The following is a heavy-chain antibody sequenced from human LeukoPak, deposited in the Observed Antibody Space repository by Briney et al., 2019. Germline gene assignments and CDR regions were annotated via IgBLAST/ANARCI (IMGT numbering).Heavy chain of an antibody. Sequence: SETLSLTCAVYGGSFSGYYWSWIHQPPGKGLEWIGEINHSGSTNYNPSLKSRVTISVDTSKNQFSLKLSSVTAADTAVYYCARGRSDDIVVVPAAMGYYYYYYGMDVWGQGTTVTVSS. CDR2: INHSGST. V-gene: IGHV4-34*01. CDR1: GGSFSGYY. D-gene: IGHD2-2*01. J-gene: IGHJ6*02. CDR3: ARGRSDDIVVVPAAMGYYYYYYGMDV.